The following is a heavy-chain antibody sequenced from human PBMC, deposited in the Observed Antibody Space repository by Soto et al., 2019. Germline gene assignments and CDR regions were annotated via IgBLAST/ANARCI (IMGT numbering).Heavy chain of an antibody. Sequence: EVQLVQSGGGLLQPGGSLRRSCEASGFMFSNFWMHWVRQAPGKGLEWVSRIYNDGSRTDYADSVKGRFTVSRENAKNTLYLQMNSLRAEDTAVYYCVRLNFGDLLIWGQGTLVTVSS. D-gene: IGHD3-10*01. J-gene: IGHJ4*02. V-gene: IGHV3-74*01. CDR2: IYNDGSRT. CDR3: VRLNFGDLLI. CDR1: GFMFSNFW.